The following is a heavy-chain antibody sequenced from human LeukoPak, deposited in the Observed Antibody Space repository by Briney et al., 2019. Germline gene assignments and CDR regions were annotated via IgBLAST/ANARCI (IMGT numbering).Heavy chain of an antibody. V-gene: IGHV3-23*01. CDR2: ISGSGGST. CDR1: GFTFSSYA. CDR3: AKVFDWLVLED. J-gene: IGHJ1*01. Sequence: PGGSLRLSCAASGFTFSSYAMSWVRQAPGKGLEWVSAISGSGGSTYYADSVKGRFTISTDTSKNTLYLRMNSPRAEDTAVYYCAKVFDWLVLEDWGTGILVT. D-gene: IGHD3-9*01.